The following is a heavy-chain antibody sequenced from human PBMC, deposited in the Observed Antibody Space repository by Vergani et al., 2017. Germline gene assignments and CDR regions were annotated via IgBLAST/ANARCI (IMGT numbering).Heavy chain of an antibody. CDR3: VKDGSSWYYGVLGH. J-gene: IGHJ4*02. CDR1: GFAFGGYA. CDR2: ISWKSDSI. D-gene: IGHD6-13*01. V-gene: IGHV3-9*01. Sequence: EVQLMESGGGLVQPGKSLRLSCAASGFAFGGYAMHWVRQPPGKGLEWVAGISWKSDSIGYADSVKGRFTISRDNAMNSLFLQMNSLRDNDTALYYCVKDGSSWYYGVLGHWGQGTLVTVPS.